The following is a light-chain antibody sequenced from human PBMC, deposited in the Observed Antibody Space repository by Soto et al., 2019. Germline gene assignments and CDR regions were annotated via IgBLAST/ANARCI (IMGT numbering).Light chain of an antibody. CDR3: QQYNDYSWT. Sequence: DIQMTQSPSTLSASVGDRVAITCRASQSISIWLAWYQQKPGKAPKLLIYKASSLESGVPSRFSGSGSGTEFTLTISSLQPDDFATYYGQQYNDYSWTCGQGTKVEIK. J-gene: IGKJ1*01. CDR2: KAS. CDR1: QSISIW. V-gene: IGKV1-5*03.